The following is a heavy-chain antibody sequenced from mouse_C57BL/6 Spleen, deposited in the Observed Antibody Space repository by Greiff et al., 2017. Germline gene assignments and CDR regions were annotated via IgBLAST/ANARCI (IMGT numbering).Heavy chain of an antibody. CDR1: GFNIKDYY. Sequence: VHVKQSGAELVRPGASVKLSCTASGFNIKDYYMHWVKQRPEQGLEWIGRIDPEDGDTEYAPKFQGKATMTADTSSNTAYLQLSSLTSEDTAVYYCTTYRYYGSRDFDYWGQGTTLTVSS. CDR3: TTYRYYGSRDFDY. CDR2: IDPEDGDT. J-gene: IGHJ2*01. V-gene: IGHV14-1*01. D-gene: IGHD1-1*01.